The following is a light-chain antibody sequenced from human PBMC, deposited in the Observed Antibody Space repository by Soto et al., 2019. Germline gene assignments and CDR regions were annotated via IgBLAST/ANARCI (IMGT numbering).Light chain of an antibody. Sequence: EIVVTQSPAPLSLSPGERATLSCRASQGVGRHLAWYQQKPGQAPRLLIFAASTRAAGVPARFSGSGSGTEFTLTISSLQSEDFTVYYCQQYHQWPLTFGGGTKVEI. V-gene: IGKV3D-15*01. CDR3: QQYHQWPLT. CDR2: AAS. CDR1: QGVGRH. J-gene: IGKJ4*01.